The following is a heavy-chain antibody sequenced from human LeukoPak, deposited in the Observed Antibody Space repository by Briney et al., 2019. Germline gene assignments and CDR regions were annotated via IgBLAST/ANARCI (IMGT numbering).Heavy chain of an antibody. D-gene: IGHD3-9*01. CDR3: ASVSVDGWMTGYYDSFDY. CDR2: ISSSSSYI. V-gene: IGHV3-21*01. Sequence: KPGGSLRLSCAASGFTFSSYSMNWVRQAPGKGLEWVSSISSSSSYIYYADSVKGRFTISRDNAKNSLHLQMNSLRAEDTAVYYCASVSVDGWMTGYYDSFDYWGQGILVTVSS. J-gene: IGHJ4*02. CDR1: GFTFSSYS.